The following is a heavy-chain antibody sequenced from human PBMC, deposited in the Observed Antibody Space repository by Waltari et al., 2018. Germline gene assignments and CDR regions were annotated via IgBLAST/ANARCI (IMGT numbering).Heavy chain of an antibody. D-gene: IGHD2-15*01. V-gene: IGHV3-23*01. CDR3: AGRLVVVAATPNY. CDR2: ISSSGGST. Sequence: EVQLLESGGGLVQPGGSLRLSCAASGLTFSRYAMSWVRQAPGKGLEWVSTISSSGGSTYYADSVKGRFTISRDNSKNTLYLQMDSLRAEDTAVYYCAGRLVVVAATPNYWGQGTLATVSS. CDR1: GLTFSRYA. J-gene: IGHJ4*02.